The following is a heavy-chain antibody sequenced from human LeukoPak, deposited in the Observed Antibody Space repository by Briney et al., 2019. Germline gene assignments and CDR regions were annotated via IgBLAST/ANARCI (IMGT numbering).Heavy chain of an antibody. Sequence: SETLSLTCTVSGGSISSYYWSWIRQPPGKGLEWIGYIYYSGSTNYNPPLKSRVTISVDTSKNQFSLKLSSVTAADTAVYYCARHGIVVVPAAMFDYWGQGTLVTVSS. CDR3: ARHGIVVVPAAMFDY. CDR1: GGSISSYY. D-gene: IGHD2-2*01. J-gene: IGHJ4*02. V-gene: IGHV4-59*08. CDR2: IYYSGST.